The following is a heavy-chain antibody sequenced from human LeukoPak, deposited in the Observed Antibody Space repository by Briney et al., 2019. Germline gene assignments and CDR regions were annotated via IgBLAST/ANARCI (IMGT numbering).Heavy chain of an antibody. Sequence: GGSLRLSCAASGFTFSRHWMHWVRQAPGKGLVWISRINSDASDTNYADFVKGRFTISRDNAKNTVYLQINSLRDEDTAVYYCARICSSTVCLIPDWGQGTLVTVSS. CDR1: GFTFSRHW. J-gene: IGHJ4*02. D-gene: IGHD2-2*01. CDR3: ARICSSTVCLIPD. V-gene: IGHV3-74*01. CDR2: INSDASDT.